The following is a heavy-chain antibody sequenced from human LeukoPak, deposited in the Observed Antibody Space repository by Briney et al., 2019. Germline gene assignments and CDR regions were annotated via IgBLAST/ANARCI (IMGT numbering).Heavy chain of an antibody. V-gene: IGHV3-30*18. CDR2: ISYDGSNK. Sequence: GGSLRLSCAASGFTFSSYGMHWVRQAPGKGLEWVAVISYDGSNKYYADSVKGRFTFSRDNSKNTLYLQMNSLRAEDTAVYYCAKSRQVVVVAASFDYWGQGTLVTVSS. J-gene: IGHJ4*02. CDR3: AKSRQVVVVAASFDY. CDR1: GFTFSSYG. D-gene: IGHD2-15*01.